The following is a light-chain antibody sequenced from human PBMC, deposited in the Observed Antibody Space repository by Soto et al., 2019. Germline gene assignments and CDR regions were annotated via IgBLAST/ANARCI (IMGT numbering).Light chain of an antibody. CDR2: GDT. CDR3: QSYDNSLSGSYV. Sequence: QSALTQPPSVSGAPGQRVTISCTGSSSNIGAGYDVHWYQQLPGAAPKLLIYGDTNRPSGVPDRFSGSKSGTSGSLAITGLRAEDEADDYCQSYDNSLSGSYVFGTGTKLTVL. J-gene: IGLJ1*01. CDR1: SSNIGAGYD. V-gene: IGLV1-40*01.